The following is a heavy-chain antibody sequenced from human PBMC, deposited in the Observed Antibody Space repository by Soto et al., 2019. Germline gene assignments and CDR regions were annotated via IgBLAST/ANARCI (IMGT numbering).Heavy chain of an antibody. CDR3: ARSGGYYFDY. CDR1: GFTVSSNY. V-gene: IGHV3-66*01. Sequence: GGSLRLSCAASGFTVSSNYMSLVRQAPGKGLEWVSVIYGGGSTDYADSVKGRFTISRDNSKNTLYLQMNSLRAEDTAVYYCARSGGYYFDYWGQGTLVTVSS. D-gene: IGHD3-16*01. CDR2: IYGGGST. J-gene: IGHJ4*02.